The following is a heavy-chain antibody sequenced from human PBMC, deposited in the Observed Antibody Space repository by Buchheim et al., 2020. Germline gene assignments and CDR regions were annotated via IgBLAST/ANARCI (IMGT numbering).Heavy chain of an antibody. CDR1: GGTFSSYT. V-gene: IGHV1-8*02. Sequence: QVQLVQSGAEVKKPGSSVKVSCKASGGTFSSYTISWVRQAPGQGLEWMGWMNPNSGNTGYAQKFQGRVTMTRNTSISTAYMELSSLRSEDTAVYYCARGLGYCSSTSCYNYYGMDVWGQGTT. D-gene: IGHD2-2*01. J-gene: IGHJ6*02. CDR2: MNPNSGNT. CDR3: ARGLGYCSSTSCYNYYGMDV.